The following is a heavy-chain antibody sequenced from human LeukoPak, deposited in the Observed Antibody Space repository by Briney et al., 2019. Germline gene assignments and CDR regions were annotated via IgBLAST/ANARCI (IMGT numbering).Heavy chain of an antibody. V-gene: IGHV3-48*04. CDR1: GFTFSSYG. CDR3: ATLRGPWGIAAAGTEEGDY. J-gene: IGHJ4*02. D-gene: IGHD6-13*01. Sequence: GGSLRLSCAASGFTFSSYGMHWVRQAPGKGLEWVSYISSSGSTIYYADSVKGRFTISRDNAKNSLYLQMNSLRAEDTAVYYCATLRGPWGIAAAGTEEGDYWGQGTLVTVSS. CDR2: ISSSGSTI.